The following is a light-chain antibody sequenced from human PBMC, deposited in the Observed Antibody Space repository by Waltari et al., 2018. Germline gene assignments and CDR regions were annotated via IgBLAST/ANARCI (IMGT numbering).Light chain of an antibody. J-gene: IGKJ4*01. Sequence: DIQMTQSPSSLSASVGDRVTITCRASQSISSYLNWYQQKPGKAPKLLIYAASSLQSGVPSMFSSSGSGTDFTLTISSLQPEDFATYYCQQSYSTPLLTFGGGTKVEIK. V-gene: IGKV1-39*01. CDR1: QSISSY. CDR2: AAS. CDR3: QQSYSTPLLT.